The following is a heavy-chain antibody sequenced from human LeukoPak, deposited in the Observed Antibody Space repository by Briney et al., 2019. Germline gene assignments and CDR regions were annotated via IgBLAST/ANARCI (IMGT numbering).Heavy chain of an antibody. CDR3: ARETMLAGFASGLGFNY. Sequence: SETLSLTCTVSGASISSWYWSWIRQPPGKGLEWIGNIHGSGYTNYNPSLKSRLSMSLDTSRNQFSLNLTSVTAADTATYYCARETMLAGFASGLGFNYWGQGILVIVSS. V-gene: IGHV4-59*01. D-gene: IGHD6-19*01. CDR1: GASISSWY. CDR2: IHGSGYT. J-gene: IGHJ4*02.